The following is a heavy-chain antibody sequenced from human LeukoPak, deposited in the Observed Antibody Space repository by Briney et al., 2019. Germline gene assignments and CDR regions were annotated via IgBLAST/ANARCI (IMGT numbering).Heavy chain of an antibody. D-gene: IGHD2-15*01. CDR2: VHNGGDA. CDR1: GFSVSANY. V-gene: IGHV3-66*02. CDR3: ARERYCSGASCPNSNRYFDF. J-gene: IGHJ4*02. Sequence: GGSLRLSCTASGFSVSANYMSWVRQAPGKGLEWVSVVHNGGDAYYADSVKGRFTISRDNSKNTLYLQMNSLRAEDTAVYYCARERYCSGASCPNSNRYFDFWGQGTLVTVSS.